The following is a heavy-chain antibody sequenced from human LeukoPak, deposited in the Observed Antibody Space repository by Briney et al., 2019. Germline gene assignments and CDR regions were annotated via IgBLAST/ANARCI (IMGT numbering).Heavy chain of an antibody. J-gene: IGHJ5*02. D-gene: IGHD1-14*01. CDR1: KFTFSNYA. Sequence: GGSLRLSCTAFKFTFSNYAMSWVRQAPGKGLEWVSVISGSGGSTYYADSVKGRFTISRDNSKNTLYLQMDSLRAEDTALYYCAKGSGINHYHWIDPWGQGTLVTVSS. CDR3: AKGSGINHYHWIDP. CDR2: ISGSGGST. V-gene: IGHV3-23*01.